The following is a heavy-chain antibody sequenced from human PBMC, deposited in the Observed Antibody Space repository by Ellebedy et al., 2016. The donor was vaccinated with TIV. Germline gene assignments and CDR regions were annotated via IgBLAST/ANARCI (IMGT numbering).Heavy chain of an antibody. CDR3: ARDLVDIVVVPAAIGARFEDY. CDR2: INQVGSEK. CDR1: GFTFSGYW. J-gene: IGHJ4*02. V-gene: IGHV3-7*01. Sequence: GESLKISXAASGFTFSGYWMSWVRQAPGKGLEWVANINQVGSEKYYADSVKGRFTISRDNAKNSLYLQMNSLRAEDTAVYYCARDLVDIVVVPAAIGARFEDYWGQGTLVTVSS. D-gene: IGHD2-2*01.